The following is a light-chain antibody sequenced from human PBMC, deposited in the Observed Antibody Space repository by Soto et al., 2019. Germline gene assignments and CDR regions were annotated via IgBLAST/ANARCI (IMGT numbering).Light chain of an antibody. CDR2: GYN. CDR3: HSYDSSLSGSV. CDR1: SSNIGAGFD. J-gene: IGLJ2*01. Sequence: QSLLTQPPSVSGAPGQRVTISCTGSSSNIGAGFDVHWYQQLPGTAPKLLIYGYNNRPSGVPDRFSGSKSGTSASLAITGLQAEDEADYYCHSYDSSLSGSVFGGGTKLTVL. V-gene: IGLV1-40*01.